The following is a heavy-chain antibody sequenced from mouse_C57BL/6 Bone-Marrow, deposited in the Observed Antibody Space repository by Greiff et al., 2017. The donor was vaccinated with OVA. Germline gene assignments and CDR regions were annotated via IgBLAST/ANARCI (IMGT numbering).Heavy chain of an antibody. D-gene: IGHD4-1*01. CDR2: IYPGSGST. CDR3: ARGENWAFDY. V-gene: IGHV1-55*01. CDR1: GYTFTSYW. J-gene: IGHJ2*01. Sequence: VKLQESGAELVKPGASVKMSCKASGYTFTSYWITWVKQRPGQGLEWIGDIYPGSGSTNYNEKFKSKATLTVDTSSSTAYMQLSSLTSEDSAVYYCARGENWAFDYWGQGTTLTVSS.